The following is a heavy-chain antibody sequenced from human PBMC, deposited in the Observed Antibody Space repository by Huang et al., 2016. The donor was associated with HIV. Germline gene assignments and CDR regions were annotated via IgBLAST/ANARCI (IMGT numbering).Heavy chain of an antibody. Sequence: QVQLVESGGGVVQPGRSLRLSCAASRFTFSNYAMHWFRQGPGRGLGWVEVRAYDGSKKYYADAVKGRFTIARDNSKNTLYLQMNSLRAEDTAVYYCARDLWLRDLYYYYYMDVWGKGTTVTVSS. CDR3: ARDLWLRDLYYYYYMDV. CDR1: RFTFSNYA. J-gene: IGHJ6*03. V-gene: IGHV3-30-3*01. CDR2: RAYDGSKK. D-gene: IGHD5-12*01.